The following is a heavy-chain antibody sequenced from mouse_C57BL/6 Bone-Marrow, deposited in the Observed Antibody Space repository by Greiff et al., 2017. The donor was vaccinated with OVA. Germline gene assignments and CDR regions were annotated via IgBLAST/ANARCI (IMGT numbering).Heavy chain of an antibody. Sequence: EVMLVESGGGLVQPGGSLKLSCAASGFTFSDYYMYWVRQTPEKRLEWVAYISNGGGSTYYPDTVKGRFTISRDNAKNTLYLQMSRLKSEDTAMYYCARPEENCGSSPYAVGDWGQGTSVTVS. J-gene: IGHJ4*01. CDR1: GFTFSDYY. CDR2: ISNGGGST. CDR3: ARPEENCGSSPYAVGD. D-gene: IGHD1-1*01. V-gene: IGHV5-12*01.